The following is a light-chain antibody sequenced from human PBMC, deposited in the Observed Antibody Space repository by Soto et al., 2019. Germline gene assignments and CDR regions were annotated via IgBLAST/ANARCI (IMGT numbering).Light chain of an antibody. Sequence: SVLPQPRSVSGSPGQSVTISCTGTSSDVGGYNYVSWYQQHPGKAPKLMIYDVSKRPSGVPDRFSGSKSGNTASLTISGLQAEDEADYYCCSYAGSYTDYVFGTGTKVTVL. CDR2: DVS. V-gene: IGLV2-11*01. CDR3: CSYAGSYTDYV. CDR1: SSDVGGYNY. J-gene: IGLJ1*01.